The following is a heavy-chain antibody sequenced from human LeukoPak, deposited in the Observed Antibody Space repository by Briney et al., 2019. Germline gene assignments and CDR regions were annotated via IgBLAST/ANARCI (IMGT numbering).Heavy chain of an antibody. D-gene: IGHD6-19*01. J-gene: IGHJ5*02. V-gene: IGHV4-59*01. CDR1: GGSISSYY. CDR2: IYYIGTT. CDR3: AREDYDDSGAWYFDP. Sequence: SETLSLTCTVSGGSISSYYWSWIRQPPGKGLEWIGYIYYIGTTNYNPSLKSRVTISVDTSKNQFSLKLNSVTAADTAVYYCAREDYDDSGAWYFDPWGQGTLVTVSS.